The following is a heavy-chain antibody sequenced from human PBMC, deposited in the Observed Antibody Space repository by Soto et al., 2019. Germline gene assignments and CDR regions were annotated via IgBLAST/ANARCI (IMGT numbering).Heavy chain of an antibody. D-gene: IGHD2-15*01. Sequence: VASVKVSCKASGYTFTSYYMHWVRQAPGQGLEWMGIINPSGGSTSYAQKFQGRVTMTRDTSTSTVYMELSSLRSEDTAVYYCARERIPYCSGGSCYGGIIDYWGQGTLVTVSS. CDR1: GYTFTSYY. V-gene: IGHV1-46*01. J-gene: IGHJ4*02. CDR2: INPSGGST. CDR3: ARERIPYCSGGSCYGGIIDY.